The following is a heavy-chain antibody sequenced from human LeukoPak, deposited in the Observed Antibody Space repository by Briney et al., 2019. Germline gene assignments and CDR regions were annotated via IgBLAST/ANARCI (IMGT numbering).Heavy chain of an antibody. J-gene: IGHJ4*02. D-gene: IGHD2-2*01. CDR2: INTNTGNP. CDR3: ARVDIVVVPAAMPFFYFDY. CDR1: GYTFTSYA. V-gene: IGHV7-4-1*02. Sequence: ASVKVSCKASGYTFTSYAMNWVRQAPGQGLEWMGWINTNTGNPTYAQGFTGRFVFSLDTSVSTAYLQISSLKAEDTAVYYCARVDIVVVPAAMPFFYFDYWGQGTLVTVSS.